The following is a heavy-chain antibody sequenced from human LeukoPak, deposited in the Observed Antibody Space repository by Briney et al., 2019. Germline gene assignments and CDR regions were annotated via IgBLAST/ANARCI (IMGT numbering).Heavy chain of an antibody. J-gene: IGHJ4*02. Sequence: PSGTLSLTCTVSGGSISSYYWSWIRQPPGKGLEWIGYIYYSGSTNYNPSLKSRVTISVDTSKNQFSLKLSSVTAADTAVYYCAASVSSTSSFDYWGQGTLVTVSS. V-gene: IGHV4-59*08. CDR1: GGSISSYY. D-gene: IGHD2-2*01. CDR3: AASVSSTSSFDY. CDR2: IYYSGST.